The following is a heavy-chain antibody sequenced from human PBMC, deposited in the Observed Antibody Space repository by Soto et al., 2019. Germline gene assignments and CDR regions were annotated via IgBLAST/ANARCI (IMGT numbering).Heavy chain of an antibody. CDR2: ISSSGSTI. CDR3: ARRMTTETTRRDAFDI. CDR1: GFTFGDYY. J-gene: IGHJ3*02. D-gene: IGHD4-17*01. V-gene: IGHV3-11*01. Sequence: QVQLVESGGGLVKPGGSLRLSCAASGFTFGDYYMSWIRQAPGKGLEWVSYISSSGSTIYYADSVKGRFTISRDNAKNSLYLQMNSLRAEDTAVYYCARRMTTETTRRDAFDIWGQGTMVTVSS.